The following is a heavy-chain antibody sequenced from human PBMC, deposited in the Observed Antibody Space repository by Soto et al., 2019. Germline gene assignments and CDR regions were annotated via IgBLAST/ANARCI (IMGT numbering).Heavy chain of an antibody. D-gene: IGHD3-16*01. CDR3: ARMIPYYYYGMDV. Sequence: PSETLSLTCAVSGGSISSSNWWSWVRQPPGKGLEWIGEIYHSGSTNYNPSLKSRVTISVDKPKNQFSLKLSSVTAADTAVYYCARMIPYYYYGMDVWGQGTTVTVSS. CDR1: GGSISSSNW. J-gene: IGHJ6*02. V-gene: IGHV4-4*02. CDR2: IYHSGST.